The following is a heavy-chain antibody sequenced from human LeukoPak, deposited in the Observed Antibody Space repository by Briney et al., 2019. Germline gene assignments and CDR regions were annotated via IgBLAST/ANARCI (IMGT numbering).Heavy chain of an antibody. Sequence: SETLSLTCTVSGVSISSGGYYWSWIRQHPGEGLEWIGYIYYSGSTYYNPSLKSRVTISVDTSKNQFSLKLSSVTAADTAVYYCARGFGDSSGYYPDYWGQGTLVTVSP. V-gene: IGHV4-31*03. J-gene: IGHJ4*02. CDR3: ARGFGDSSGYYPDY. CDR2: IYYSGST. CDR1: GVSISSGGYY. D-gene: IGHD3-22*01.